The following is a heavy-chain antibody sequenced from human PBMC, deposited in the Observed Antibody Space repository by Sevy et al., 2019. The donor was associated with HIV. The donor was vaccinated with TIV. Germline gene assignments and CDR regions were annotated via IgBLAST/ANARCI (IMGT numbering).Heavy chain of an antibody. CDR2: ISSSGSTI. V-gene: IGHV3-11*04. J-gene: IGHJ3*02. CDR1: GFTFSDYY. D-gene: IGHD6-19*01. Sequence: GGSLRLSCAASGFTFSDYYMSWIRQAPGKGLEWVSYISSSGSTIYYADSVKGRFTISRDNAKNSLYLQMNSLRAEDTAVYYCARVASSGSDAFDIWGQGTMVTVSS. CDR3: ARVASSGSDAFDI.